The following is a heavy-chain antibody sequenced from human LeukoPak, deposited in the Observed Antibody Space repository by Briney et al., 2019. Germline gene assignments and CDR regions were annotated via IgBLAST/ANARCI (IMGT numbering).Heavy chain of an antibody. V-gene: IGHV4-59*01. Sequence: PSETLSLTCTVSGGSISSYYWSWIRQPPGKGLEWIGYIYYSGSTNYNPSLKSRVTISVDTSKNQFSLKLSSVTAADTAVYYCAREARKVLGYYGMDVWGQGTTVTVSS. CDR3: AREARKVLGYYGMDV. CDR2: IYYSGST. CDR1: GGSISSYY. J-gene: IGHJ6*02. D-gene: IGHD3-16*01.